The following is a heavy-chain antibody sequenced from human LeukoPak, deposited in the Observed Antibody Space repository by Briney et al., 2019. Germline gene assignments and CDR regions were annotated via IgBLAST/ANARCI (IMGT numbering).Heavy chain of an antibody. D-gene: IGHD2-15*01. CDR1: GGSISSYY. J-gene: IGHJ4*02. CDR3: ARDVCSGGSCASDY. V-gene: IGHV4-59*01. CDR2: IYYGGSS. Sequence: PSETLSLTCTVSGGSISSYYGSWIRQPPGKGLEWIGYIYYGGSSNYNPSLKSRVTISVDTSKNQFSLKLSSVTAADTAVYYCARDVCSGGSCASDYWGQGTLVTVSS.